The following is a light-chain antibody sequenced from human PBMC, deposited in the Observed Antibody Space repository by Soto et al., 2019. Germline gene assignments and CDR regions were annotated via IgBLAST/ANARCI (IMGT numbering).Light chain of an antibody. CDR1: QSLLYREGNTY. CDR2: KVS. J-gene: IGKJ1*01. Sequence: DVVMTQSPLSLPVTPGQPASISCRSSQSLLYREGNTYLNWFQQRPGQFPRRLIYKVSNRDSGVTDRFSGSGAGTDFTLKIRRVESEDAEVYYFRQGRHWPWTCGEANKVEIK. V-gene: IGKV2-30*01. CDR3: RQGRHWPWT.